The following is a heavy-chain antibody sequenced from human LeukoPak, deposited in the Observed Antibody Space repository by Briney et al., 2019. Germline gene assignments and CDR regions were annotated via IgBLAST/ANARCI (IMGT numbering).Heavy chain of an antibody. V-gene: IGHV1-69*01. CDR3: ARGDLLGYCSSTSCPEGAFDI. J-gene: IGHJ3*02. CDR1: GGTFSSYA. CDR2: IIPIFGTA. Sequence: SVKVSCNASGGTFSSYAISWVRQAPGQGLEWMGGIIPIFGTANYAQKFQGRVTITADESTSTAYMELSSLRSEDTAVYYCARGDLLGYCSSTSCPEGAFDIWGQGTMVTVSS. D-gene: IGHD2-2*01.